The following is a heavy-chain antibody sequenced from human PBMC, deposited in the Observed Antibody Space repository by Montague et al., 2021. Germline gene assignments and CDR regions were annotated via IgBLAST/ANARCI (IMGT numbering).Heavy chain of an antibody. Sequence: CAISGDSVSSTTTAWHWVRQSPSRGLEWLGRTYYRSRWYFDYAPXVKSRITIQPDTATSQFSLQVNSVTPEDTAVYFCARNQGLINSWAYWGQGTLVTVSS. D-gene: IGHD4-23*01. CDR1: GDSVSSTTTA. CDR3: ARNQGLINSWAY. J-gene: IGHJ4*02. V-gene: IGHV6-1*01. CDR2: TYYRSRWYF.